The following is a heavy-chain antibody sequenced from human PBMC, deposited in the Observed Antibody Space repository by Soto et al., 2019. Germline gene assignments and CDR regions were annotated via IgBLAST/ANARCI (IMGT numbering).Heavy chain of an antibody. V-gene: IGHV4-30-2*01. CDR3: ASRPPYYYGSGSYGFDP. Sequence: QLQLQESGSGLVKPSQTLSLTCAVSGGSISSGGYSWSWIRQPPGKGLECIGYIYHSGSTYYNPSLNSRVTISVDRSKNQFSLKLSSVTAADTAVYDCASRPPYYYGSGSYGFDPWGQGTLVTVSS. D-gene: IGHD3-10*01. CDR1: GGSISSGGYS. J-gene: IGHJ5*02. CDR2: IYHSGST.